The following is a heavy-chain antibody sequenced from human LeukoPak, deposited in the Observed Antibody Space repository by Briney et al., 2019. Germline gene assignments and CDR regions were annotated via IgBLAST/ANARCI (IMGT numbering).Heavy chain of an antibody. CDR1: GFTFSNYW. J-gene: IGHJ4*02. D-gene: IGHD6-19*01. V-gene: IGHV3-48*01. CDR3: ARGGVPRYSSGWYSLGDY. CDR2: ISDSGTTI. Sequence: PGGSLRLSCAASGFTFSNYWINWVRQAPGKGLEWVSYISDSGTTIYYADSVKGRFTISRDNSKNTLYLQMNSLRAEDTAVYYCARGGVPRYSSGWYSLGDYWGQGTLVTVSS.